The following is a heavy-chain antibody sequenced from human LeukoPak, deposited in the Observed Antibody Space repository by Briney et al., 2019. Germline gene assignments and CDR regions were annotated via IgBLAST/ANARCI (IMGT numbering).Heavy chain of an antibody. Sequence: SETLSLTCTVSGGSISSYYWSWIRQPPGKGLEWIGYIYYSGSTYYNPSLKSRVTISADTSKNQFSLKLSSVTAADTAVYYCATYHDYGGNFRWFDPWGQGTLVTVSS. CDR3: ATYHDYGGNFRWFDP. CDR2: IYYSGST. J-gene: IGHJ5*02. D-gene: IGHD4-23*01. CDR1: GGSISSYY. V-gene: IGHV4-59*12.